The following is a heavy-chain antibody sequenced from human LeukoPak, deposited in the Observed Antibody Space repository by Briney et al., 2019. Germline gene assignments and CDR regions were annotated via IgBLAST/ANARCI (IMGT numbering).Heavy chain of an antibody. J-gene: IGHJ4*02. D-gene: IGHD3-3*01. CDR3: ARGLEWADFDC. V-gene: IGHV3-30*01. CDR2: ISFDGSKK. CDR1: GFTFNRYA. Sequence: SGGSLRLSCAASGFTFNRYAMHWVSQAPAKGLEWVALISFDGSKKYYPDSVRGRFTISRDNSKNMVNLQMDSLRPEDTAVYYCARGLEWADFDCWGQGTLVTVSS.